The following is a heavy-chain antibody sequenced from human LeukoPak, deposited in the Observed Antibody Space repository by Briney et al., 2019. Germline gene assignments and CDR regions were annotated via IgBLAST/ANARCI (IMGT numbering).Heavy chain of an antibody. CDR3: ARASYYYMDV. Sequence: GGSLRLSCAASGFIFSSYSMNWVRQAPGEGLEWVSYISSSSSAIYYADSMKGRFTISRDNVKNSLYLQMNSLRAEDTAVYYCARASYYYMDVWGKGTTVTVSS. V-gene: IGHV3-48*01. CDR1: GFIFSSYS. CDR2: ISSSSSAI. J-gene: IGHJ6*03. D-gene: IGHD6-6*01.